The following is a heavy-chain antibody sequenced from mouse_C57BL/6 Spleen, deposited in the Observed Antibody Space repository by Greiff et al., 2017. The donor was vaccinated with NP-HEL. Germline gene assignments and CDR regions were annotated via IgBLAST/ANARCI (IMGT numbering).Heavy chain of an antibody. CDR1: GFTFSSYG. Sequence: EVKLVESGGDLVKPGGSLKLSCAASGFTFSSYGMSWVRQTPDKRLEWVATISSGGSYTYYPDSVKGRFTISRDNAKNTLYLQMSSLKSEDTAMYYCARPKDYYGSSHYFDYWGQGTTLTVSS. CDR3: ARPKDYYGSSHYFDY. CDR2: ISSGGSYT. D-gene: IGHD1-1*01. J-gene: IGHJ2*01. V-gene: IGHV5-6*01.